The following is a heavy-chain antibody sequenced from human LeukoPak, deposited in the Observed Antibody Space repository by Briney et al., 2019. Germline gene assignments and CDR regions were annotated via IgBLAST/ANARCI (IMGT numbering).Heavy chain of an antibody. CDR3: ASGQLGYSYGLYFDY. Sequence: GALRLSCAASGFTFSSCWMHWVRQTPGKGLEWVSSISSSSSNIYYADSVKGRFTISRDNSKNTLYLQMNSLRAEDTAVYYCASGQLGYSYGLYFDYWGQGTLVTVSS. D-gene: IGHD5-18*01. V-gene: IGHV3-21*01. CDR1: GFTFSSCW. CDR2: ISSSSSNI. J-gene: IGHJ4*02.